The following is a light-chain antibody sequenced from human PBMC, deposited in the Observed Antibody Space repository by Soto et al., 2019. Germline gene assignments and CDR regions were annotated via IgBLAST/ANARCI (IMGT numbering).Light chain of an antibody. CDR1: QSVIYSANNENC. V-gene: IGKV4-1*01. CDR2: WAS. J-gene: IGKJ1*01. Sequence: DIVMTQSPDSLAVSLGERATINCKSSQSVIYSANNENCLAWYQQKPGQPPKLLIYWASTRESGVPDRFSGSGSGTDFTLTISSLQAEDVAVYYCQQYLGIPRTFGQGTKVEIK. CDR3: QQYLGIPRT.